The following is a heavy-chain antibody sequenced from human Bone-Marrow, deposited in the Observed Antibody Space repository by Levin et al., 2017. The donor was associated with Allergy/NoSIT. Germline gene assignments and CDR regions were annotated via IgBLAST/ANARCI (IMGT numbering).Heavy chain of an antibody. CDR2: IYSSGGT. D-gene: IGHD6-13*01. J-gene: IGHJ4*02. CDR1: GGSISSNAYY. Sequence: ASETLSLTCAVSGGSISSNAYYWGWIRQPPGKGLEWIATIYSSGGTYYNPSLSSRVTISVDTSKNQFSLRLTSVTAADTAVYYCVRQGGLALYSSSWYFDSWGQGTLVTVSS. V-gene: IGHV4-39*01. CDR3: VRQGGLALYSSSWYFDS.